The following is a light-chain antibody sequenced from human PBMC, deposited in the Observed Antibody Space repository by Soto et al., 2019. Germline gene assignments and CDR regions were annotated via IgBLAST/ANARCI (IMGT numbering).Light chain of an antibody. Sequence: DFQMTQSPSSLSASVGDRVTITCRASQGINNYLAWYQQKPGKVPKLLIYAASALQSGVPSRFIGSGSGTDFTLTISSLQPEDAATYYCQKSVGAPKTFGQGTKLELK. CDR2: AAS. CDR1: QGINNY. J-gene: IGKJ2*01. CDR3: QKSVGAPKT. V-gene: IGKV1-27*01.